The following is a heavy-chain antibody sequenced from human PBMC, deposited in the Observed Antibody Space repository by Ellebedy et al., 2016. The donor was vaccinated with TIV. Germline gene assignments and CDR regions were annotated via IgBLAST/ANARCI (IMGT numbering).Heavy chain of an antibody. CDR2: TYYRSKWNN. D-gene: IGHD3-10*01. J-gene: IGHJ6*02. CDR1: GDSVSTDIG. V-gene: IGHV6-1*01. Sequence: SETLSLTCVISGDSVSTDIGWNWIRQSPSRGLEWLGRTYYRSKWNNDYAVSLKSRITINPDTSKNLFSRQLNSVTPEDTAFYYCARGWFGRGMGVWGQGTTVTVSS. CDR3: ARGWFGRGMGV.